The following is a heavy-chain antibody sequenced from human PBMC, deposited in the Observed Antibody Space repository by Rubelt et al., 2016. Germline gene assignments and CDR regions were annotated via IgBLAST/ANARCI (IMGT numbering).Heavy chain of an antibody. V-gene: IGHV1-18*01. D-gene: IGHD3-10*01. CDR2: ISAYNGNT. Sequence: QVQLVQSGSELKKPGASVKVSCKASGYTFTSYAMHWVRQAPGHGLEWMGWISAYNGNTNYAQKLQGRVTMTTDTATSTAYMELRSLRSDDTAVYYCARCYGSGSYGNWFDPWGQGTLVTVSS. CDR3: ARCYGSGSYGNWFDP. CDR1: GYTFTSYA. J-gene: IGHJ5*02.